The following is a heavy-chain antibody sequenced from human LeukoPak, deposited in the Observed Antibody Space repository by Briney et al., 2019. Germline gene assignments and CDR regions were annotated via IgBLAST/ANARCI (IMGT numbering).Heavy chain of an antibody. CDR2: ISGSGGST. CDR1: GFTFSSYA. Sequence: GGSLRLSCAASGFTFSSYAMSWVRPAPGKGLEWVSAISGSGGSTYYADSVKGQFTISRDNSKNTLYLQMNSLRAEDTAVYYCAISRPYYDFWSGYYNEDYYYYMDVWGKGTTVTVSS. J-gene: IGHJ6*03. V-gene: IGHV3-23*01. CDR3: AISRPYYDFWSGYYNEDYYYYMDV. D-gene: IGHD3-3*01.